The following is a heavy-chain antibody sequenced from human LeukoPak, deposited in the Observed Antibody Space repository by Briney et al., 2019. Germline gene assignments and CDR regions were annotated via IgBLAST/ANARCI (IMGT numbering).Heavy chain of an antibody. J-gene: IGHJ5*02. CDR2: ISSSGSTI. D-gene: IGHD3-22*01. CDR3: ARCHDSSGYYYSRWFDP. V-gene: IGHV3-11*01. CDR1: GFTFSDYY. Sequence: GGSLRLSCAASGFTFSDYYMSWIRQAPGKGLEWVSYISSSGSTIYYADSVKGRFTISRDNAKNSLYLQMNSLRAEDTAVYYCARCHDSSGYYYSRWFDPWGQGTLVTVSS.